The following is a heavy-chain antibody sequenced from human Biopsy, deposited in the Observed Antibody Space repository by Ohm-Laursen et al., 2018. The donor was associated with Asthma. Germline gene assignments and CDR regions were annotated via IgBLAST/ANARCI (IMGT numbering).Heavy chain of an antibody. CDR2: ISGDAQRI. CDR1: GFTFSSYA. V-gene: IGHV3-23*01. D-gene: IGHD5/OR15-5a*01. Sequence: SLRLSCSASGFTFSSYALSWVRQAPGKGLEWVSGISGDAQRIYYEDSMKGRFTISRDNSKNTIYLQLNSLRAEDTAVYYCAKDWKSLYVQYFFEYWGQGTLVTVSS. J-gene: IGHJ4*02. CDR3: AKDWKSLYVQYFFEY.